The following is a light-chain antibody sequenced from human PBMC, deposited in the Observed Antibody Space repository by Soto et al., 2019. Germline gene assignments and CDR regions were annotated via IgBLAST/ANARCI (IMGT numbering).Light chain of an antibody. CDR2: EVT. V-gene: IGLV2-14*01. J-gene: IGLJ1*01. CDR1: TGDVGGYDY. Sequence: QSVLTQPASVSGSPGQSITISCTGTTGDVGGYDYVSWYQQYPYKAPKLIIYEVTNRPSGISNRFSGSKSGNTAFLTIYGLQAEDEADYYCSSYTSSSTYVFGTGTKVTVL. CDR3: SSYTSSSTYV.